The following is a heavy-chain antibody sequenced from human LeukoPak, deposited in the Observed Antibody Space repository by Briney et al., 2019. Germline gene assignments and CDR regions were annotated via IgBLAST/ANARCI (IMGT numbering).Heavy chain of an antibody. CDR1: GFTFDDYA. CDR3: AKGRDYVYTVAVDY. CDR2: ISWNSGSI. V-gene: IGHV3-9*01. J-gene: IGHJ4*02. Sequence: GRSLRLSCAASGFTFDDYAMHWVRQAPGKGLEWVSGISWNSGSIGYADSVKGRFNISRDNAKNSLYLQMNSLRAEDTALYYCAKGRDYVYTVAVDYWGQGTLVTVSS. D-gene: IGHD3-16*01.